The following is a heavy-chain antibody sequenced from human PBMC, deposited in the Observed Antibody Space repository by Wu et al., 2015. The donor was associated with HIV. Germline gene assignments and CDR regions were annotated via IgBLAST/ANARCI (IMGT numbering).Heavy chain of an antibody. CDR2: IDPNSDDT. V-gene: IGHV1-2*02. Sequence: QVHLVQSGAEVKKPGASVKVSCKASGYIFTGFYLHWVRLAPGQGLEWMGWIDPNSDDTKYAQKFQGRVTMTRDTSINTVYMELSRLRSDDTALYYCASGDGNNLNYWGQGTLVTVSS. J-gene: IGHJ4*02. D-gene: IGHD5-24*01. CDR1: GYIFTGFY. CDR3: ASGDGNNLNY.